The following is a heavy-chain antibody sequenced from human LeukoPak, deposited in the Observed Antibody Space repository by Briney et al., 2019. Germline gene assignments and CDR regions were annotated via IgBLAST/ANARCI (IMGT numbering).Heavy chain of an antibody. Sequence: ASVKVSCKASGYIFASYYMHWVRQAPGQGLEWLGVVYPSAGTSDPAQSFRARITLSDDTSTSTAYMELRSLKSVDTAIYFCVREYHGGYFDFWGQGTLVTVSS. CDR1: GYIFASYY. D-gene: IGHD3-16*01. J-gene: IGHJ4*02. CDR2: VYPSAGTS. V-gene: IGHV1-46*03. CDR3: VREYHGGYFDF.